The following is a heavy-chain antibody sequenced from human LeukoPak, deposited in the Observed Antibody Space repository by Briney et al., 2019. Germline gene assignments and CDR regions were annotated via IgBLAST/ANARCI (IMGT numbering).Heavy chain of an antibody. CDR2: IYTSGST. D-gene: IGHD3-10*01. CDR1: GGSISSGSYY. V-gene: IGHV4-61*02. J-gene: IGHJ6*02. CDR3: ARGARGYYYDGMDV. Sequence: SETLSLTCTVSGGSISSGSYYWSWIRQPAGKGLEWIGRIYTSGSTNYNPSLKSRVTISVDTSKNQFSLKLSSVTAADTAVYYCARGARGYYYDGMDVWGQGTTVTVSS.